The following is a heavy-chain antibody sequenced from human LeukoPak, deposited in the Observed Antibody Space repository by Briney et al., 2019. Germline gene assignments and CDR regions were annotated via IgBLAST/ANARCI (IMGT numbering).Heavy chain of an antibody. Sequence: GGSLRLSCAASGFIFSSYAMSWVRQAPGKGLEWVSAISGSGGSTYYADSVKGRFTISRDNSKNTLYLQMNSLRAEDTAVYYCAKVDDFWSGYADYWGQGTLVTVSS. V-gene: IGHV3-23*01. D-gene: IGHD3-3*01. CDR3: AKVDDFWSGYADY. J-gene: IGHJ4*02. CDR1: GFIFSSYA. CDR2: ISGSGGST.